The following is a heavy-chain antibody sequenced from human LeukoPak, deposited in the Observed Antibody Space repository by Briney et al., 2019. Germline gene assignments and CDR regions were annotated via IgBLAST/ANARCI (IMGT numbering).Heavy chain of an antibody. CDR3: ARDWVGATHSV. CDR2: ISFGSSYV. D-gene: IGHD1-26*01. V-gene: IGHV3-11*06. CDR1: GFTFSDYY. J-gene: IGHJ4*02. Sequence: GGSLRLSCAASGFTFSDYYMSWIRQAPGKRLEWVSYISFGSSYVYYADSVKGRFTISRDNAKNSLYLQMNSLRAEDTALYYCARDWVGATHSVWGQGTLVTVSS.